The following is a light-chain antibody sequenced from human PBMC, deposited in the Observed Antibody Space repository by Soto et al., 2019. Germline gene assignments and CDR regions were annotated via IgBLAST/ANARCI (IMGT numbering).Light chain of an antibody. CDR2: DVT. V-gene: IGLV2-14*01. CDR1: SSDVGGYNY. Sequence: QSALTQFASVSGSPGQSITISCTGTSSDVGGYNYVSWYQQYPGKAPKLMIYDVTNRPSGVSNRFSGSKSGNTAPLTISGLQAEDEADYYCSSYTSSATVVFGGGTKLTVL. CDR3: SSYTSSATVV. J-gene: IGLJ2*01.